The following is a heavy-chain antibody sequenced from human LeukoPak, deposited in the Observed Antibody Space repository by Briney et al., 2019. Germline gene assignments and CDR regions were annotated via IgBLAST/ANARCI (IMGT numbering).Heavy chain of an antibody. V-gene: IGHV1-2*02. J-gene: IGHJ4*02. CDR1: GYTFIDYY. CDR2: INPNSGAT. CDR3: ARVAYFYDSSGYYYSDY. D-gene: IGHD3-22*01. Sequence: ASVQVSCKASGYTFIDYYMDWVRQAPGQGLEWMGWINPNSGATNYAQNFQGRVTMTRDTSINTAYMELSRLRSDDTAVYYCARVAYFYDSSGYYYSDYWGQGTLVTVSS.